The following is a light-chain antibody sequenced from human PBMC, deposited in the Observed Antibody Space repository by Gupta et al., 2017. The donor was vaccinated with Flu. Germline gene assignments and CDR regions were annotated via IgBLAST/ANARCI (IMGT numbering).Light chain of an antibody. Sequence: VTISCSGSSSNIGNTYVYWSQQLPGTAPKLLIYENNKRPSGIPDRFSGSKSGTSAALGIXGXQTGDEXDYYCGTWDGSLSTDVFGTGTRVTVL. CDR1: SSNIGNTY. V-gene: IGLV1-51*02. CDR3: GTWDGSLSTDV. CDR2: ENN. J-gene: IGLJ1*01.